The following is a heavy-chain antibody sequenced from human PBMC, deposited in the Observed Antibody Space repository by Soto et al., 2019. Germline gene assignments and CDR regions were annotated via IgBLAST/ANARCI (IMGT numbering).Heavy chain of an antibody. Sequence: QVQLVQSGAEVKKPGSSVKVSCKVSGVTLNGYAIGWVRQAPGQGLEWMGGITPIFGTTNYAQKFQGRLTITADESTTTVNMELSGLTSEDTAVYYCARIYCTSGVCYKGTGGWFDPWGQGTLVTVSS. V-gene: IGHV1-69*12. CDR2: ITPIFGTT. CDR1: GVTLNGYA. D-gene: IGHD2-8*01. J-gene: IGHJ5*02. CDR3: ARIYCTSGVCYKGTGGWFDP.